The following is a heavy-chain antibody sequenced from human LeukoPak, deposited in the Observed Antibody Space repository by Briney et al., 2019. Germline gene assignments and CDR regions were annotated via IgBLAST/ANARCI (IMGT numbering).Heavy chain of an antibody. Sequence: KPSETLSLTCTVSGGSISSYYWSWIRQPPGKGLEWIGYTYTSGSTNYNPSLKSRVTISVDTSKNQFSLKLSSVTAADTAVYYCARLGLYYHAAYFDYWGQGTLVTVSS. V-gene: IGHV4-4*09. CDR2: TYTSGST. CDR3: ARLGLYYHAAYFDY. D-gene: IGHD3-10*01. CDR1: GGSISSYY. J-gene: IGHJ4*02.